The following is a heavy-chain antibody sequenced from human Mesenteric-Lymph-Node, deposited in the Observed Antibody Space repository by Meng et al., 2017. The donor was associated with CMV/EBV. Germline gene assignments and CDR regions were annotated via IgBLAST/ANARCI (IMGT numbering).Heavy chain of an antibody. V-gene: IGHV3-15*01. CDR2: IKSNTDGGTT. J-gene: IGHJ4*02. CDR1: GFTFGTYG. D-gene: IGHD2-8*02. CDR3: TTVTGMGAK. Sequence: GESLKISCAASGFTFGTYGMAWVRQAPGKGLEWVGRIKSNTDGGTTEYGAPVKGRFTISRDDSENTLYLQMNSLKIEDTGVYYCTTVTGMGAKWGQGTLVTVSS.